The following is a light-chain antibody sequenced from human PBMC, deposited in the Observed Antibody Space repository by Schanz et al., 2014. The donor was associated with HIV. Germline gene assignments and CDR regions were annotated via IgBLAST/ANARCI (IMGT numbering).Light chain of an antibody. V-gene: IGKV1-5*03. CDR3: QHSYSAPYT. J-gene: IGKJ3*01. Sequence: DIQMTQSPSTLSASVGDRITISCRASQSISEWLAWYQQRPGQAPNLLISEASTLESGVPSRFSGSGSGTHFTLTIRSLQPEDFATYYCQHSYSAPYTFGPGTKIDVK. CDR1: QSISEW. CDR2: EAS.